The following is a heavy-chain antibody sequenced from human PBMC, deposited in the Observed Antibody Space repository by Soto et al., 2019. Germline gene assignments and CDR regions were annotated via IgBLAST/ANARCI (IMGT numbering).Heavy chain of an antibody. CDR1: GFTFSSYA. V-gene: IGHV3-21*01. CDR2: ISSSSSYI. Sequence: GGSLRLSCAASGFTFSSYAMSWVRQAPGKGLEWVSSISSSSSYIYYADSVKGRFTISRDNAKNSLYLQMNSLRAEDTAVYYCATVVGTVVPAAVYYYYYGMDVWGQGTTVTVSS. D-gene: IGHD2-2*01. J-gene: IGHJ6*02. CDR3: ATVVGTVVPAAVYYYYYGMDV.